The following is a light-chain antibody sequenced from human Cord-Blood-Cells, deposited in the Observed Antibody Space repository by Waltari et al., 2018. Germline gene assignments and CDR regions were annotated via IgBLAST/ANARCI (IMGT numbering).Light chain of an antibody. CDR1: SSNIGNNN. Sequence: QSVLTQPPSVSAAPGQKVTISCPGSSSNIGNNNVSWYQQLPGTAPKLLIYENNKRPSGIPDRFSGSKAGTSATLGITGLQTGDEADYYCGTWDSSLSAYVFGTGTKVTVL. CDR3: GTWDSSLSAYV. CDR2: ENN. V-gene: IGLV1-51*02. J-gene: IGLJ1*01.